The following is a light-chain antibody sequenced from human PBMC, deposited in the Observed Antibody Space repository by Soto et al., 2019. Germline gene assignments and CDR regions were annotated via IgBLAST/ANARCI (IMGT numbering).Light chain of an antibody. Sequence: DIQMTQSPSTLSASVGDRVTITCRASQSISSWLAWYQQKPGKAPKLLIYDASSLESGVPSRFSGSGSGTEFTLTISSLQPKDFATYYCKQSKSFPLTFGGGTKVDIK. CDR1: QSISSW. CDR3: KQSKSFPLT. J-gene: IGKJ4*01. V-gene: IGKV1-5*01. CDR2: DAS.